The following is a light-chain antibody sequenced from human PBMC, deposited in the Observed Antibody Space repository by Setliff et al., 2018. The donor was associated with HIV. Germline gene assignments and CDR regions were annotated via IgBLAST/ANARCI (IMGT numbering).Light chain of an antibody. CDR3: CSYAGSHTFV. J-gene: IGLJ1*01. CDR1: TSDVGGYNF. CDR2: DVS. V-gene: IGLV2-11*01. Sequence: QSVLTQPRSVSGSPRQSVTISCTGTTSDVGGYNFVSWYQHHPGKAPKLMIFDVSNRPSGVPDRFSGSKSGNTASLTISGPQADDEAVYFCCSYAGSHTFVFGTGTKVTVL.